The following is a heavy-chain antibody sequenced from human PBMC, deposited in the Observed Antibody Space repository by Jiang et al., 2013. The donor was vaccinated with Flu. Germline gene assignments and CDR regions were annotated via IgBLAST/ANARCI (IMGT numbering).Heavy chain of an antibody. D-gene: IGHD6-6*01. V-gene: IGHV4-34*01. CDR2: INHSGRT. CDR3: ASFNVRYFDY. J-gene: IGHJ4*02. Sequence: EWIGEINHSGRTNYNPSLKSRVTISLDTSKNQFSLKLSSVTAADTAMYYCASFNVRYFDYWGQGNLVSVSS.